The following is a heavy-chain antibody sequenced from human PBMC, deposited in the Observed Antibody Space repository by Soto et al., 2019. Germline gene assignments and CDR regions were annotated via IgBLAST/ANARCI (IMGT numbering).Heavy chain of an antibody. CDR3: ARDSVYYYDSSGYYFDY. CDR1: GYTFTSYG. Sequence: ASVKVSCKASGYTFTSYGISWVRQAPGQGLEWMGWISTYNGNTNYAQKLQGRVTMTTDTSTSTAYMELRSLRSDDTAVYYCARDSVYYYDSSGYYFDYWGQGTLVTVS. V-gene: IGHV1-18*01. J-gene: IGHJ4*02. CDR2: ISTYNGNT. D-gene: IGHD3-22*01.